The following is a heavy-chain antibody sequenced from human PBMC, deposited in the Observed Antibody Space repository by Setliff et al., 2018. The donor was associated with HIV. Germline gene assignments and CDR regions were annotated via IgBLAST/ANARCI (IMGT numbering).Heavy chain of an antibody. D-gene: IGHD6-13*01. CDR1: GGSISSGGYY. V-gene: IGHV4-31*03. CDR3: ATYSSSWPDY. CDR2: IYYSGST. J-gene: IGHJ4*02. Sequence: SETLSLTCTVSGGSISSGGYYWSWIRQHPGKGLEWIGYIYYSGSTYYNPSLKSRVTISVDTSKNQFSLKLSSVTAADTSVYYCATYSSSWPDYWSQGTLVTVSS.